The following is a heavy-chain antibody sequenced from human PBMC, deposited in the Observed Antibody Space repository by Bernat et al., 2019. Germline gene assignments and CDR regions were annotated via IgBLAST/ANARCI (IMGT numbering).Heavy chain of an antibody. D-gene: IGHD3-22*01. CDR2: IWYDGSNK. Sequence: QVQLVESGGGVVQPGRSLRLSCAASGFTFSSYGMHWVRQAPGKGLEWVAVIWYDGSNKYYADSVKGRFTISRDNSKNTLYLQMNSLRAEDTAVYYGAREAGTYYYDSRDAFDIWGQGTMVTVSS. CDR1: GFTFSSYG. V-gene: IGHV3-33*01. J-gene: IGHJ3*02. CDR3: AREAGTYYYDSRDAFDI.